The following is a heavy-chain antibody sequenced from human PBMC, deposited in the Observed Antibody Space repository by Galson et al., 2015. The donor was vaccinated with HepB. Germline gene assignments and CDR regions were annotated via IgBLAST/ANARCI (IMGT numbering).Heavy chain of an antibody. CDR3: TTVFNHFWSGYYWFDP. CDR1: GFTFSNAW. D-gene: IGHD3-3*02. J-gene: IGHJ5*02. V-gene: IGHV3-15*01. Sequence: SLRLSCAASGFTFSNAWMSWVRQAPGKGLEWVGRIKSKTDGGTTDYAAPVKGRFTISRDDSKNTLYLQMNSLKTEDTAVYYCTTVFNHFWSGYYWFDPWGQGTLVTVSS. CDR2: IKSKTDGGTT.